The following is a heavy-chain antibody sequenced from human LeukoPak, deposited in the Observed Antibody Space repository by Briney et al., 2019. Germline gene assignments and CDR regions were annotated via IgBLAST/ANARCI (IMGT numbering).Heavy chain of an antibody. CDR2: IYYSGST. D-gene: IGHD3-22*01. CDR1: GGSISSYY. V-gene: IGHV4-59*08. Sequence: SETLSLTCTVSGGSISSYYWSWIRQPPGKGLEWIGYIYYSGSTNYNPSLKSRVTISVDTSKNQFSLKLSSVTAAGTAVYYCARHAEYYYDSSGYPIGAFDIWGQGTMVTVSS. CDR3: ARHAEYYYDSSGYPIGAFDI. J-gene: IGHJ3*02.